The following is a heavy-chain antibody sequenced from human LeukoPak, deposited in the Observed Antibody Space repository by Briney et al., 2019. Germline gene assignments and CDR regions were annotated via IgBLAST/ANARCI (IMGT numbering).Heavy chain of an antibody. V-gene: IGHV3-21*01. CDR2: ITNNGVYT. D-gene: IGHD2-15*01. CDR3: ARHPHVAHFDY. Sequence: GGSLRLSCAASGFTFTSYTMSWVRQAPGKGLEWVSSITNNGVYTYYTDSVKGRFTISRDNANNSLYLQMNSLSAEDTASYYCARHPHVAHFDYWGQGTLVSVSS. CDR1: GFTFTSYT. J-gene: IGHJ4*02.